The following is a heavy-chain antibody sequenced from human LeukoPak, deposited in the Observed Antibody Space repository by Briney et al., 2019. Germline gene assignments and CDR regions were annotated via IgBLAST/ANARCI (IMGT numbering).Heavy chain of an antibody. CDR1: GFTFSSYW. J-gene: IGHJ6*03. CDR3: ARDGYNYYRDV. Sequence: PGGALRLSCAASGFTFSSYWMHWVRQAPGKGLVWVSRINSDGSSTSYADSVKGRFTISRDNAKNTLYLQMNSLRAEDTAVYHCARDGYNYYRDVCGKGTTVTVSS. CDR2: INSDGSST. V-gene: IGHV3-74*01.